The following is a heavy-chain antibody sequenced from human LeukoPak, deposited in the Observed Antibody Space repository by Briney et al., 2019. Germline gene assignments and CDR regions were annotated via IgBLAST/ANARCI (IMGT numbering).Heavy chain of an antibody. J-gene: IGHJ4*02. V-gene: IGHV3-74*01. CDR2: INIAGSVT. D-gene: IGHD2-15*01. Sequence: GGSLRLSCAASGFSFSNYWMHWVRQAPGKGLVWVSRINIAGSVTTYADSVKGRFTISRDNAKNTLYLQMNSLRAEDTAVYYCARDMVDWGQGTLVTVSS. CDR1: GFSFSNYW. CDR3: ARDMVD.